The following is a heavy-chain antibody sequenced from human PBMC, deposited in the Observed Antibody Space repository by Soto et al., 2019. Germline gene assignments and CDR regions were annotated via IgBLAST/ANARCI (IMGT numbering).Heavy chain of an antibody. CDR3: AKVVIRSPRGFIYWFDP. V-gene: IGHV3-23*01. D-gene: IGHD3-22*01. CDR1: GFTFSSYA. J-gene: IGHJ5*02. Sequence: GSLRLSCAASGFTFSSYAMSWVRQAPGKGLEGVSAISGSSGSTYYADSVKGRFTISRDNSKNTLYLQMNSLRAEDTAVYYCAKVVIRSPRGFIYWFDPWGQGTLVTVSS. CDR2: ISGSSGST.